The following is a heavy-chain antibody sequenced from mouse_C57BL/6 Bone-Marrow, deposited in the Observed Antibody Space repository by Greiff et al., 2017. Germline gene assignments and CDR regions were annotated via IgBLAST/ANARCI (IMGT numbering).Heavy chain of an antibody. V-gene: IGHV1-18*01. J-gene: IGHJ4*01. CDR2: INPNNGGT. Sequence: VQLKQSGPELVKPGASVKIPCKASGYTFTDYNMDWVKQSHGKSLEWIGDINPNNGGTIYNQKFKGKATLTVEKSSSTAYMELRSLTSEDTAVYYCARRGDYWGQGTSVTVSS. CDR3: ARRGDY. CDR1: GYTFTDYN.